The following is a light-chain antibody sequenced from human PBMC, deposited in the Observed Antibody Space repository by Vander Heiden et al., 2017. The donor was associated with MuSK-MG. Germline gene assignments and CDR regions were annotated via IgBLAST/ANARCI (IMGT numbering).Light chain of an antibody. V-gene: IGLV1-40*01. CDR2: GNS. Sequence: SVLTLPPSVSGAPGQRVTISCTGSSSNIGAGYDVHWYQQLPGTAPKLLIYGNSNRPSGVPDRFSGSKSGTSATIANTGLKAEDGADYYCSSHKRRHIVWVFGGGTKLTVL. CDR1: SSNIGAGYD. CDR3: SSHKRRHIVWV. J-gene: IGLJ3*02.